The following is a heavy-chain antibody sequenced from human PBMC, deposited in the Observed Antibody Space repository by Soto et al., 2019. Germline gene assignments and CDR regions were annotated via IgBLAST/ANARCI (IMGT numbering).Heavy chain of an antibody. CDR1: SFNIISGYD. J-gene: IGHJ6*02. Sequence: SVTLRLRYAFSSFNIISGYDWRMVRQPPGKGLEWIGSIYHSGTTNYNPSLKSRVTMSVDTSKNQFSLKLSSVTAADTAVYYCARDRAAAGKVYYYYYYGMDVWGQGTTVTVSS. V-gene: IGHV4-38-2*02. CDR3: ARDRAAAGKVYYYYYYGMDV. D-gene: IGHD6-13*01. CDR2: IYHSGTT.